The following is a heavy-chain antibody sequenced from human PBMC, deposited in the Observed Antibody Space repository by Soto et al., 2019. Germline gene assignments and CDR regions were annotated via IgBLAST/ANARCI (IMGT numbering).Heavy chain of an antibody. J-gene: IGHJ6*02. CDR3: ARAFDRYYYYGMDA. CDR2: INHSGST. Sequence: SETLSLTCAVYGGSFSGYYWSWIRQPPGKGLEWIEEINHSGSTNYNPSLKSRVTISVDTSKNQFSLKLSPVTAADTAVYYCARAFDRYYYYGMDAWGQGTTVTVSS. CDR1: GGSFSGYY. V-gene: IGHV4-34*01.